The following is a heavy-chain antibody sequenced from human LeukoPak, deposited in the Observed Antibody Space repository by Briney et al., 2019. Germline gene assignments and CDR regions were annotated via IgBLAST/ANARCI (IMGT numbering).Heavy chain of an antibody. CDR1: GLNLTTYA. V-gene: IGHV3-7*01. CDR3: VKVAKYYYGSETYYFFEH. D-gene: IGHD3-10*01. CDR2: INQDGTEK. Sequence: GGSLRLSCAASGLNLTTYAMGWVRQAPGKGLEWVANINQDGTEKYYVDSVKGRFTISRDNAKNSLDLQMNSLRVEDTGIYYCVKVAKYYYGSETYYFFEHWGQGTPVTASS. J-gene: IGHJ4*02.